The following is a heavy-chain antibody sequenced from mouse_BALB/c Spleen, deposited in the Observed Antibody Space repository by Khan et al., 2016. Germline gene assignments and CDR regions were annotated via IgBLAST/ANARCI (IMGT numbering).Heavy chain of an antibody. CDR3: ARSQTGRATGFAY. Sequence: QIQLVQSGPELKKPGETVKISCKASGYTFTNYGMNWVKQAPGKGLKWMGWINTYTGEPTYADDFKGRFAFSLETSASTAYLQLNNLKNEDTATDFCARSQTGRATGFAYWGQGTLVTVSA. CDR1: GYTFTNYG. D-gene: IGHD3-2*01. J-gene: IGHJ3*01. CDR2: INTYTGEP. V-gene: IGHV9-3-1*01.